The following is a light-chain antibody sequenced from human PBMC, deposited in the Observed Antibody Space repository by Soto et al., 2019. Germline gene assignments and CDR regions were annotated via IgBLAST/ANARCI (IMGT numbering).Light chain of an antibody. CDR3: NSYASVNSPVL. J-gene: IGLJ2*01. V-gene: IGLV2-14*03. CDR2: GVS. CDR1: ISDVGGYNY. Sequence: QSVLTQTASLSGSPGQSITISCTGTISDVGGYNYVSWYQQHPGKAPRLMIYGVSNRPLGVSYRFSGSKSGNTASLTISGLQSEDEADYYCNSYASVNSPVLFGGGTKLTVL.